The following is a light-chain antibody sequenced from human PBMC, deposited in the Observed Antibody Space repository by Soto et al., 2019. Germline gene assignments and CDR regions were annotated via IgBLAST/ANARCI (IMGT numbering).Light chain of an antibody. Sequence: QSVLTQPASVSGSPGQSITISCTGTSSEVGGYNYVSWYQHHPGKAPKLMIFDVSNRPSGVSNRFSGSKSGNTASLTISGLQLEDEADYYCSSYTTSNTRQIVFGTGTKVTVL. CDR3: SSYTTSNTRQIV. CDR2: DVS. V-gene: IGLV2-14*03. J-gene: IGLJ1*01. CDR1: SSEVGGYNY.